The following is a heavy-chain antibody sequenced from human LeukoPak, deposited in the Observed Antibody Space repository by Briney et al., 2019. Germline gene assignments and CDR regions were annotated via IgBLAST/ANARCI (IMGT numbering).Heavy chain of an antibody. J-gene: IGHJ4*02. CDR3: ASIARDTMVRE. CDR2: IYFSGST. CDR1: GGSISSSSYY. V-gene: IGHV4-39*01. Sequence: SETLSLTCTVSGGSISSSSYYWGWIRQTPGKGLEWIGSIYFSGSTYYNPSLKSRVTISVDTSKNQFSLKLSSVTAADTAVYYCASIARDTMVREWGQGTLVTVSS. D-gene: IGHD3-10*01.